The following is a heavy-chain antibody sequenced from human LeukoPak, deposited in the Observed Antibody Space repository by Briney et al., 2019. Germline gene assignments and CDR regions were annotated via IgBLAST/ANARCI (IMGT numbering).Heavy chain of an antibody. Sequence: SETLSLTCAVYGGSFIDYYWSWLRQPPGKGLEWIGEIDHSGSTTYDPSLKSRVTISVDTSKNQFSLKLNSVTAADTAVYYCARGFSHWGQGTLVTVSS. CDR1: GGSFIDYY. CDR2: IDHSGST. J-gene: IGHJ4*02. V-gene: IGHV4-34*01. CDR3: ARGFSH.